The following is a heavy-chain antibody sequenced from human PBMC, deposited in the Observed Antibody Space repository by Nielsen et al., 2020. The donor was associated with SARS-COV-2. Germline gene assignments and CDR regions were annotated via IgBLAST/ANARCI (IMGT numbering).Heavy chain of an antibody. CDR2: IKLDGSEK. D-gene: IGHD4-17*01. J-gene: IGHJ4*02. Sequence: GGSLRLSCVVSGFNIRGYWMTWVRQAPGKGLEWVGNIKLDGSEKYYVDSVKGRFTISRGNARNTLYLQMNSLRVEDTAVYYCARVGFYGDPEYLDYWGPGTLVTVSS. V-gene: IGHV3-7*01. CDR1: GFNIRGYW. CDR3: ARVGFYGDPEYLDY.